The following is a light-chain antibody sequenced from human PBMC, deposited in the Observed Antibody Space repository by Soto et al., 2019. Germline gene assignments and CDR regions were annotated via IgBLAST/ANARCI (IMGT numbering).Light chain of an antibody. Sequence: QSALTQPASVSGSPGQSITISCTGTSSDVGGYNYVSWYQQHPGKAPKLMIYHVTNRPSGVSNRFSGSESGNTASLAISGLQAEDEADYYCSSYTSSSTHVVFGGGTKLTVL. V-gene: IGLV2-14*01. CDR1: SSDVGGYNY. J-gene: IGLJ2*01. CDR2: HVT. CDR3: SSYTSSSTHVV.